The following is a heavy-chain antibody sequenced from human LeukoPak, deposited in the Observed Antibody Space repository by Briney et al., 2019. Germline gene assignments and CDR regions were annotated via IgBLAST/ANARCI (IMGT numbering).Heavy chain of an antibody. CDR3: ARDYYDSSGSYYEGHPTYYFDY. CDR1: GYTFTSYG. J-gene: IGHJ4*02. Sequence: ASVKVSCKASGYTFTSYGISWVRQAPGQGLEWMGWISAYNGNTNYAQKLQGRVTMTTDTSTSTAYMELRSLRSDDTAVYYCARDYYDSSGSYYEGHPTYYFDYWGQGTLVTVSS. CDR2: ISAYNGNT. V-gene: IGHV1-18*01. D-gene: IGHD3-22*01.